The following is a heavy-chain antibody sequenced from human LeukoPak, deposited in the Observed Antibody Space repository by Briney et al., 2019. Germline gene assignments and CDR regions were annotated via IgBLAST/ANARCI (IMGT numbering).Heavy chain of an antibody. V-gene: IGHV3-49*04. CDR2: IQAKAYGGAT. J-gene: IGHJ4*02. D-gene: IGHD2-2*01. CDR1: GFTFGDYA. Sequence: GRSLRLSCSTSGFTFGDYAMSWVRQAPGKGLEWVGFIQAKAYGGATKYAAPVNGRFSISRDDSQSIANLQMNDLKTEDTAVYYCTRAPHPRCSSSGCYLDYWGQGTLVTVPS. CDR3: TRAPHPRCSSSGCYLDY.